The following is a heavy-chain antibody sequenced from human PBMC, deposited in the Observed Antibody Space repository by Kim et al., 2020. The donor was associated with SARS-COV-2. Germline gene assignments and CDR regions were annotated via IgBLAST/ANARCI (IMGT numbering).Heavy chain of an antibody. CDR2: IYYSGST. D-gene: IGHD3-10*01. CDR1: GGSISSSSYY. V-gene: IGHV4-39*07. J-gene: IGHJ4*02. CDR3: ARDGQLSRGFDY. Sequence: SETLSLTCTVSGGSISSSSYYWGWIRQPPGKGLEWIGSIYYSGSTYYNPSLKSRVTISVDTSKNQFSLKLSSVTAADTAVYYCARDGQLSRGFDYWGQGTLVTVAS.